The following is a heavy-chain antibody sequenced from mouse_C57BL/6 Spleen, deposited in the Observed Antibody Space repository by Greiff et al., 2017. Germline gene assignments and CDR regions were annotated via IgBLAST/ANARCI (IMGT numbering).Heavy chain of an antibody. CDR2: INPNNGGT. Sequence: EVQLKESGPELVKPGASVKIPCKASGYTFTDYNMDWVKQSHGKSLEWIGDINPNNGGTIYNQKFKGKATLTVDKSSSTAYMELRSLTSEDTAVYYCARAAGLGRGSDFDYWGQGTTLTVSS. CDR1: GYTFTDYN. V-gene: IGHV1-18*01. CDR3: ARAAGLGRGSDFDY. D-gene: IGHD4-1*01. J-gene: IGHJ2*01.